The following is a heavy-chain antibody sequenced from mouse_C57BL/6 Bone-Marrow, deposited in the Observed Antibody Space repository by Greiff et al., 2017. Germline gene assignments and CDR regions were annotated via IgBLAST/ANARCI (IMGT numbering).Heavy chain of an antibody. D-gene: IGHD3-3*01. J-gene: IGHJ1*03. CDR2: INPNNGGT. CDR3: ARRGRDSPDG. Sequence: EVKLVESGPELVKPGASVKIPCKASGYTFTDYNMDWVKQSHGKSLEWIGDINPNNGGTIYNQKFKGKATLTVDKSSSTAYMERRSLTSEDTAVYYGARRGRDSPDGWGTGTTVTVSS. V-gene: IGHV1-18*01. CDR1: GYTFTDYN.